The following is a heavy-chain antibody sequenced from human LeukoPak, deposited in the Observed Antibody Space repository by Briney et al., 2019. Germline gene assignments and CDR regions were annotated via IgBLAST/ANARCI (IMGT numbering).Heavy chain of an antibody. V-gene: IGHV3-21*01. Sequence: GGSLRLSCGASGFTFSNYSMNWVRQAPGEGLEWVSSINSRSTYIFYADSVMGRFTISRDNAKNSLFLQMNSLRAEDTAVYYCARDETNGSDSWGQGTLVTVSS. CDR1: GFTFSNYS. CDR2: INSRSTYI. CDR3: ARDETNGSDS. D-gene: IGHD1-14*01. J-gene: IGHJ4*02.